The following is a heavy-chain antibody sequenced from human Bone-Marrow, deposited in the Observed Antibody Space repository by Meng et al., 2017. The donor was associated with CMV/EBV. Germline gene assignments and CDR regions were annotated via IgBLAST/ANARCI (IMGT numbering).Heavy chain of an antibody. D-gene: IGHD2-21*01. J-gene: IGHJ3*02. CDR3: VRPIAGKYAFDI. V-gene: IGHV1-2*02. CDR2: INPNSGGT. Sequence: ALGQVSCKASGYAFTGYYMYWVRQAPGQGLEWMGWINPNSGGTNYAQKFQGRVTMTRDTSISTAYMELSRLRSDDTAVYYCVRPIAGKYAFDIWGQGTMVTVSS. CDR1: GYAFTGYY.